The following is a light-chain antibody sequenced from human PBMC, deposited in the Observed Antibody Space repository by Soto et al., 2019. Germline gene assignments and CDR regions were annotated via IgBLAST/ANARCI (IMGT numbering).Light chain of an antibody. V-gene: IGKV1-6*01. CDR3: QQYGDSRTT. J-gene: IGKJ1*01. CDR2: AAS. CDR1: QAIRTA. Sequence: AIHLPQSPSSLSASVGDRVTITCRASQAIRTAVGWYQQRPGKVPKLLVYAASTLQSGIPARFSGSGSGTDFTLTISSLQSEDFATYYCQQYGDSRTTFGQGTKVDIK.